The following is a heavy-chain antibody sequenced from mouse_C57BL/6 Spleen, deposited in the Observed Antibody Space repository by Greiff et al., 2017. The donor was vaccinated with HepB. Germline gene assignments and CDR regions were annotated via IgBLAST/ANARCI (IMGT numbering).Heavy chain of an antibody. CDR2: IDPENGDT. J-gene: IGHJ2*01. Sequence: EVQLQQSGAELVRPGASVKLSCTASGFNIKDDYMHWVKQRPEQGLEWIGWIDPENGDTEYASKFQGKATITADTSSNTAYLQLSSLTSEDTAVYYCTTGYDGTLWGQGTTLTVSS. CDR3: TTGYDGTL. CDR1: GFNIKDDY. V-gene: IGHV14-4*01. D-gene: IGHD2-12*01.